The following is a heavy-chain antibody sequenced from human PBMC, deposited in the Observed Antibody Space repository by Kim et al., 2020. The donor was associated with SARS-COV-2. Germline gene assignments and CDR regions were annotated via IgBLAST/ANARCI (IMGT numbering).Heavy chain of an antibody. Sequence: NPNSGGTNYARKFKGRVTMTRDTSISTAYMELSRLRSDDTAVYYCARSWDYWGQGTLVTVSS. CDR2: NPNSGGT. J-gene: IGHJ4*02. V-gene: IGHV1-2*02. CDR3: ARSWDY.